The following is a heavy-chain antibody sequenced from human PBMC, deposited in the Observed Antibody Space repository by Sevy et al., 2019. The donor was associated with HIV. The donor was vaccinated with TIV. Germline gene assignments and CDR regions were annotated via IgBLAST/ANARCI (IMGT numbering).Heavy chain of an antibody. V-gene: IGHV3-30*04. Sequence: GGSLRLSCSASGFRLNTYAMHWVRQAPGKVLEWVSVISSTGNFESFAASVKGRFTISKDNSKNTVSLQMSSLRPEDTAMYYCARDAGYTTKFHPLHWGQGTLVTVSS. CDR1: GFRLNTYA. CDR3: ARDAGYTTKFHPLH. J-gene: IGHJ4*02. D-gene: IGHD5-12*01. CDR2: ISSTGNFE.